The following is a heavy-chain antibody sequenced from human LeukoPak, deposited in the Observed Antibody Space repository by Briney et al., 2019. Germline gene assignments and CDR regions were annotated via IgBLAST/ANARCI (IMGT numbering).Heavy chain of an antibody. J-gene: IGHJ6*03. D-gene: IGHD6-19*01. Sequence: GGSLRLSCAASGFTFSAFGMHWVRQAPGKGLEWVTFIPYDGSDKYYADSVKGRFTISRDNAKNSLYLQMNSLRAEDTAVYYCARDRTGSGIYYYYYYYMDVWGKGTTVTVSS. CDR3: ARDRTGSGIYYYYYYYMDV. CDR1: GFTFSAFG. V-gene: IGHV3-30*12. CDR2: IPYDGSDK.